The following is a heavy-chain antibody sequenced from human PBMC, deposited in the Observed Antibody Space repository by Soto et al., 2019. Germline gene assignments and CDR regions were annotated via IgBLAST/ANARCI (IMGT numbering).Heavy chain of an antibody. J-gene: IGHJ4*02. CDR3: ASGASRWYPYCFDS. Sequence: QAQVVQSGAEVRKPGSSVKLSCKASEGTFNSYAIAWVRQAPGQGLEWMGGIIPYYNTLNYAQKFQDRVTITADDSTNTVYMEQSCLRSDDTAVYFCASGASRWYPYCFDSWAQGTLVTVSS. D-gene: IGHD6-13*01. CDR1: EGTFNSYA. V-gene: IGHV1-69*01. CDR2: IIPYYNTL.